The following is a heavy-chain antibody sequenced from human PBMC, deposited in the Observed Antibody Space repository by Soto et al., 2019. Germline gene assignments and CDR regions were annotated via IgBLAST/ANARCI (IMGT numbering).Heavy chain of an antibody. V-gene: IGHV3-33*01. J-gene: IGHJ6*03. Sequence: GGSLRLSCTASGFTFSSYGMHWVRQAPGKGQEWVAVIWYDGSNKYYADSVKGRFTISRDNSKNTLYLQMNSLRAEDTAVYYCARDGQWLVPDYYMDVWGKGTTVTVSS. CDR1: GFTFSSYG. CDR2: IWYDGSNK. D-gene: IGHD6-19*01. CDR3: ARDGQWLVPDYYMDV.